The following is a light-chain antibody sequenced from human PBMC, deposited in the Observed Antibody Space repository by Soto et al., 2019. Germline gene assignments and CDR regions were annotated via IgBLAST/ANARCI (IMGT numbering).Light chain of an antibody. CDR1: QSISYW. CDR3: QQYNSYSWT. J-gene: IGKJ1*01. CDR2: DAS. Sequence: DIQMTQAPSTLSASVGDRVTITCRASQSISYWLAWYRQKPGKAPNLLIYDASNLESGVPSRFSGSGFGTEFTLTISSLQPDDFATYYCQQYNSYSWTFGQGTKV. V-gene: IGKV1-5*01.